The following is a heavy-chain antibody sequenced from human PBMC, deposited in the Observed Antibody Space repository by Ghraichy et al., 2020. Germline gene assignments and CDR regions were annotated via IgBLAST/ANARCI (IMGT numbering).Heavy chain of an antibody. Sequence: ASVKVSCKASGYTFTSYGISWVRQAPGQGLEWMGWISAYNGKTNNVQKIQGRVTMTTDTSTSTAYMELRSLRSDDTAVYYCGRVGSMAARLGTGRDAFDIWGQGTMVTVSS. D-gene: IGHD6-6*01. V-gene: IGHV1-18*04. CDR1: GYTFTSYG. J-gene: IGHJ3*02. CDR2: ISAYNGKT. CDR3: GRVGSMAARLGTGRDAFDI.